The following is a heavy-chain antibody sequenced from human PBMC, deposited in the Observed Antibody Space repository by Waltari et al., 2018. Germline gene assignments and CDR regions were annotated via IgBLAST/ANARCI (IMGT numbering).Heavy chain of an antibody. CDR1: GGSISSYY. CDR3: ARLKAVAAKGSAAFDI. CDR2: IYYSGST. Sequence: QVQLQESGPGLVKPSETLSLTCTVSGGSISSYYWSWIRQPPGKGLEWIGYIYYSGSTNYNPSLKSRVTISVDTSKNQFSLKLSSVTAADTAVYYCARLKAVAAKGSAAFDIWGQGTMVTVSS. V-gene: IGHV4-59*01. J-gene: IGHJ3*02. D-gene: IGHD6-19*01.